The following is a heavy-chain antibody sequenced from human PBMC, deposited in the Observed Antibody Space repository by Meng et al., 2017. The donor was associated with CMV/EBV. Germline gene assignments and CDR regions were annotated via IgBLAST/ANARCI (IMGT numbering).Heavy chain of an antibody. Sequence: VPLWQSGAEVKKPAASAKVSRKASGYTFTSDGISWVRQAPGQGLEWMGWISAYNGNTNYAQKLQGRVTMTTDTSTSTAYMELRSLRSDDTAVYYCARDAVVPADAPFHYWGQGTLVTVSS. CDR1: GYTFTSDG. CDR2: ISAYNGNT. V-gene: IGHV1-18*01. D-gene: IGHD2-2*01. CDR3: ARDAVVPADAPFHY. J-gene: IGHJ4*02.